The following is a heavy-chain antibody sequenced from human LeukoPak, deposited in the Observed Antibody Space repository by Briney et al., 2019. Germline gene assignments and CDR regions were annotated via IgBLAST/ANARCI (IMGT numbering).Heavy chain of an antibody. V-gene: IGHV3-23*01. CDR3: AKVGARGCSSSTCFIY. J-gene: IGHJ4*02. D-gene: IGHD2-2*01. Sequence: GGSLRLSCAASGFTFRSYAMSWVRQAPGKGLEWVSAISGSGDPTYYADSVKGRFTISRDNSKNTLYLQMNSLRPEDTAVYYCAKVGARGCSSSTCFIYWGQGTLVTVSS. CDR2: ISGSGDPT. CDR1: GFTFRSYA.